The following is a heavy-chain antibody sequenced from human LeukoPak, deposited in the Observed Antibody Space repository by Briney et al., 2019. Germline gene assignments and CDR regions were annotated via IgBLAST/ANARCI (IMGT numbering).Heavy chain of an antibody. CDR2: FSGSGGST. V-gene: IGHV3-23*01. D-gene: IGHD2/OR15-2a*01. J-gene: IGHJ4*02. CDR3: ATSGLSRFGL. Sequence: GGSLRLSCAASGFTFTSYEMNWVRQAPGKGLEWVSAFSGSGGSTYYADSVKGRFTVSRDNSKNTLYLQMNSLRAGDTAVYYCATSGLSRFGLWGQGTLVTVSS. CDR1: GFTFTSYE.